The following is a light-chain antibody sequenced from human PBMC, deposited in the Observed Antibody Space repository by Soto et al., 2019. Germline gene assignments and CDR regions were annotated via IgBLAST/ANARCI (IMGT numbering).Light chain of an antibody. CDR1: QTVSGSY. V-gene: IGKV3-20*01. CDR2: GAS. Sequence: EIVLTQSPGTLSLSPGERATLSCRASQTVSGSYLTWYQQKSGQAPRLLIYGASSRATGIPDRFTGSGSGTDFTLTIRRLESEDFAVYYCQQYGSSPLTFGGGTKVEIK. J-gene: IGKJ4*01. CDR3: QQYGSSPLT.